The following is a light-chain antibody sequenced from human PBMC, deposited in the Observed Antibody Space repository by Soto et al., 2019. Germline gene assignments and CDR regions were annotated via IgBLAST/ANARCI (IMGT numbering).Light chain of an antibody. CDR1: QSISNH. Sequence: DIQMTQSPSSLSASVEDRVIITCRASQSISNHLNWYQQKPGKAPKLLIFAASSLQSGVPSRFSGSGSGTEFTLTISSLQPDDFATYYCQQYQSYWTFGQGTKVDI. J-gene: IGKJ1*01. V-gene: IGKV1-39*01. CDR2: AAS. CDR3: QQYQSYWT.